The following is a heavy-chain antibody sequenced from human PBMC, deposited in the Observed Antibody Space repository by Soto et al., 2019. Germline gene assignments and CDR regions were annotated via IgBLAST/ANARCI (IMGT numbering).Heavy chain of an antibody. V-gene: IGHV1-69*13. J-gene: IGHJ3*02. Sequence: ASVKVSCKASGGTSSSYAISWVRQAPGQGLEWMGGIIPIFGTANYAQKFQGRVTITADESTSTAYMELSSLRSEDTAVYYCARPANTAMGLDAFDIWGQGTMVTVSS. CDR1: GGTSSSYA. D-gene: IGHD5-18*01. CDR3: ARPANTAMGLDAFDI. CDR2: IIPIFGTA.